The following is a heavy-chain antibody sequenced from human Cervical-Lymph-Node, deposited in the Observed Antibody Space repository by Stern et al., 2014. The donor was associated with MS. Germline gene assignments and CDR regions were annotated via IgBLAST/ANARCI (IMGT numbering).Heavy chain of an antibody. J-gene: IGHJ6*02. Sequence: QVQLVQSGSELKKPGASVKVSCEASGYTFTTYAMNWVRQAPGQGLEWMGLINTNTRKPTYAQGVTGRFGFSLDTSITTAHLLISSLKAEDTAVYYCSRVSSDFRTGYPLGGMDVWGQGATVTVSS. CDR2: INTNTRKP. D-gene: IGHD3/OR15-3a*01. V-gene: IGHV7-4-1*02. CDR3: SRVSSDFRTGYPLGGMDV. CDR1: GYTFTTYA.